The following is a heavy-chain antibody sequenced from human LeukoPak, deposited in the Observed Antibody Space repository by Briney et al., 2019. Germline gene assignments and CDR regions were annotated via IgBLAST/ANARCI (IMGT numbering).Heavy chain of an antibody. D-gene: IGHD2-15*01. CDR2: IKQDGSEK. CDR1: GFTFSSYW. J-gene: IGHJ3*02. CDR3: ARKCYSLGSFNI. V-gene: IGHV3-7*04. Sequence: GGSLRLSCAASGFTFSSYWMSWVRQAPGKGLEWVANIKQDGSEKYTVDSVEGRFAISRNNTKNSLYLQINSLRTEDTAVYYGARKCYSLGSFNIWGQGTMVTVSS.